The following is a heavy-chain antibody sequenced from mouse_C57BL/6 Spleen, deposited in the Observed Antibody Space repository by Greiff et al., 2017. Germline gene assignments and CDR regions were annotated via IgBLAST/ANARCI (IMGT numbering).Heavy chain of an antibody. CDR1: GFTFSSYT. CDR3: ARVDLGRPFAY. J-gene: IGHJ3*01. V-gene: IGHV5-9*01. CDR2: ISGGGGNT. D-gene: IGHD4-1*01. Sequence: EVKLLESGGGLVKPGGSLKLSCAASGFTFSSYTMSWVRQTPEKRLEWVATISGGGGNTYYPDSVKGRFTISRDNAKNTLYLQMSSLRSEDTALYYCARVDLGRPFAYWGQGTLVTVSA.